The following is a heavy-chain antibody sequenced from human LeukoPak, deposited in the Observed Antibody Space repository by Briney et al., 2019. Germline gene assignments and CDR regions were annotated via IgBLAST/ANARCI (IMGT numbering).Heavy chain of an antibody. CDR2: TYYRSKWDN. CDR3: ARGYYDSSGHYYFDN. V-gene: IGHV6-1*01. Sequence: SQTLSLTCAISGDSVSRSSAAWNWIRQSPSRGLEWLGRTYYRSKWDNDYAVSVKSRITINPDTSKNQFSLQLNSVTPEDTAVYYCARGYYDSSGHYYFDNRGQGTLVTVS. D-gene: IGHD3-22*01. CDR1: GDSVSRSSAA. J-gene: IGHJ4*02.